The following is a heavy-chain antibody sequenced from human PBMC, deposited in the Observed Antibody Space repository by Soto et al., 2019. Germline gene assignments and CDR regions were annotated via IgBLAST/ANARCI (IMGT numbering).Heavy chain of an antibody. CDR3: AKTFLARYCSSSNCYDPADYFDY. D-gene: IGHD2-2*01. CDR2: INNGGDNI. V-gene: IGHV3-23*01. Sequence: EVQLLECGGGLLHPGGSLRLSCAASGFTFNNYAMSWVRQAPGKGLEWDSSINNGGDNIYYADSVKGRFTISRDNSKSTLYLQMNSLRAEDTAVYYCAKTFLARYCSSSNCYDPADYFDYWGQGTLVTVSS. CDR1: GFTFNNYA. J-gene: IGHJ4*02.